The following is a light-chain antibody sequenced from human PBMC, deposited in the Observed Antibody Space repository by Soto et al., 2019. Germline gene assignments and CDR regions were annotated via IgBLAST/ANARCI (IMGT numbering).Light chain of an antibody. CDR3: QQYNSYSWT. V-gene: IGKV1-9*01. CDR2: AAS. CDR1: QGISSY. Sequence: IQLTQSPSSLSASVGDRFTITCRSSQGISSYLAWYQQKPGKAPKLLIYAASTLQSGVPSRFSGSGSGTDFTLTISSLQPEDFATYYCQQYNSYSWTFGQGTKVDI. J-gene: IGKJ1*01.